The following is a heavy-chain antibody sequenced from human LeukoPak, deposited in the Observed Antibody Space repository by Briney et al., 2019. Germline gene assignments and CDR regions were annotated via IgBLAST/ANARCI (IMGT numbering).Heavy chain of an antibody. V-gene: IGHV3-30*18. CDR2: ISNDGSNK. CDR3: AKSGIAAAGQRGYFDY. Sequence: GGSLRLSCAASGFTFSSYAMSWVRQAPGKGLEWVAVISNDGSNKYYADSVKGRFTISRDNSKNTVYLQMNSLRGEDTAVYYCAKSGIAAAGQRGYFDYWGQGNLVTVSS. CDR1: GFTFSSYA. J-gene: IGHJ4*02. D-gene: IGHD6-13*01.